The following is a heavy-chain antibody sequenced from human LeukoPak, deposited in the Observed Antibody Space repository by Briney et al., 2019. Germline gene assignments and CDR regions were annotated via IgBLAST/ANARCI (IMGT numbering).Heavy chain of an antibody. D-gene: IGHD6-13*01. Sequence: PSETLSLTCTVSGGSLSSRSYYWGWIRQPPGTGLEWIGSINYSGSTYYNPSLKSRVTISVDTSKSQCSLKLSSVTAADTAVYYCARVEAAADYWGQGTLVTVSS. CDR1: GGSLSSRSYY. V-gene: IGHV4-39*07. CDR3: ARVEAAADY. J-gene: IGHJ4*02. CDR2: INYSGST.